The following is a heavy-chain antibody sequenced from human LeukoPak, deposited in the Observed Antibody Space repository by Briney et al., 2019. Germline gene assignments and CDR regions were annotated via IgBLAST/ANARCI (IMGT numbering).Heavy chain of an antibody. CDR3: ARDPQKYYYDSSGYSLFDY. Sequence: GASVKVSCKASGYTFTSYYMHWVRQAPGQGLEWMGIINPSGGSTSYAQKFQGRVTMTTDTSTSTAYMELRSLRSDDTAVYYCARDPQKYYYDSSGYSLFDYWGQGTLVTVSS. D-gene: IGHD3-22*01. J-gene: IGHJ4*02. CDR1: GYTFTSYY. CDR2: INPSGGST. V-gene: IGHV1-46*01.